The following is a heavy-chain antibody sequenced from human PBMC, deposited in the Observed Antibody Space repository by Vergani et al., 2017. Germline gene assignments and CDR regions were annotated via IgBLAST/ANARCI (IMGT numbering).Heavy chain of an antibody. CDR3: ASEIPRGASYFDF. CDR2: IRYDGSNK. Sequence: QVQLVESGGGVVQPGGSLRLYCAASGFTFSSYGMHWVRQAPGKGLEGVAFIRYDGSNKYYADSVKGRFPISRDNSKNTLYLQMNSLRAEDTAVYYCASEIPRGASYFDFWGRGALVIVSS. D-gene: IGHD2-21*01. CDR1: GFTFSSYG. V-gene: IGHV3-30*02. J-gene: IGHJ4*02.